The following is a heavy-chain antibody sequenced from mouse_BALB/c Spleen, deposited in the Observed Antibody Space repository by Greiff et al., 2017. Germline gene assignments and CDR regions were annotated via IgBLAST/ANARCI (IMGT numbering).Heavy chain of an antibody. CDR1: GYTFTSYW. V-gene: IGHV1-7*01. D-gene: IGHD2-1*01. CDR2: INPSTGYT. Sequence: QVQLQQSGAELAKPGASVKMSCKASGYTFTSYWMHWVKQRPGQGLEWIGYINPSTGYTEYNQKFKDKATLTADKSSSTAYMQLSSLTSEDSAVYYCADGKGAWFAYWGQGTLVTVSA. CDR3: ADGKGAWFAY. J-gene: IGHJ3*01.